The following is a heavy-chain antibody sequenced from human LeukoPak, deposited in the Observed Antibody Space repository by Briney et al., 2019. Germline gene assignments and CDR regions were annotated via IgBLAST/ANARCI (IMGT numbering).Heavy chain of an antibody. D-gene: IGHD6-13*01. J-gene: IGHJ4*02. CDR1: GGSFSGYY. Sequence: PSETLSLTCAVYGGSFSGYYWSWIREPPGKGLEWIGEINHSGSTNYNPSLKSRVTISVDTSKNQFSLKLSSVTAADTAVYYRARGRSSSWYSGFDYWGKGTLVTVSS. V-gene: IGHV4-34*01. CDR3: ARGRSSSWYSGFDY. CDR2: INHSGST.